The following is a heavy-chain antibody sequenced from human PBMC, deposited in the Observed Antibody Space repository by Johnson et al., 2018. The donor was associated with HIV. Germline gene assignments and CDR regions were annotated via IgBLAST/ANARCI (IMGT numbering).Heavy chain of an antibody. CDR2: INSDGSST. Sequence: VQLVESGGGLVRPGGSLRLSCAASGFTFSSYWMHWVRQAPGKGLVWVSRINSDGSSTGYADSVKGRFTISRENAKNSLYLQMNSLRAEDTALYYCAKNPGIAGGAFDIWGQGTMLTVSS. D-gene: IGHD6-13*01. CDR3: AKNPGIAGGAFDI. J-gene: IGHJ3*02. CDR1: GFTFSSYW. V-gene: IGHV3-74*02.